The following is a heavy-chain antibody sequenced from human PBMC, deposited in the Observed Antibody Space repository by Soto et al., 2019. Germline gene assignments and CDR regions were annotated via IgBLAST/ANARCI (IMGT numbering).Heavy chain of an antibody. D-gene: IGHD6-6*01. V-gene: IGHV1-46*01. J-gene: IGHJ6*02. CDR3: ARGHSWQLTPGGMDV. Sequence: ASVKVSCKASGYTFTSYYMHWVRQAPGQGLEWMGIINPSGGSRSYAQKFQGRVTMTRDTSTSTVYMELSSLRSEDTAVYYCARGHSWQLTPGGMDVWGQGSTVTVSS. CDR1: GYTFTSYY. CDR2: INPSGGSR.